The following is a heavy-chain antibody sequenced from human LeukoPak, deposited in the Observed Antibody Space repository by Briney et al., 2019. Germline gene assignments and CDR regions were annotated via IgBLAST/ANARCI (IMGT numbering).Heavy chain of an antibody. V-gene: IGHV3-23*01. J-gene: IGHJ4*02. D-gene: IGHD3-10*01. CDR3: AKGHYYGSGSLDY. CDR2: IGGRDGST. CDR1: GFTFNIYA. Sequence: GGSLRLSCAASGFTFNIYAMSWVRQAPGKGLEWVSAIGGRDGSTYYADSVKGRFTISRDNSKNTLYVQMNSLRAEDTAVYYCAKGHYYGSGSLDYWGQGTLVTVSS.